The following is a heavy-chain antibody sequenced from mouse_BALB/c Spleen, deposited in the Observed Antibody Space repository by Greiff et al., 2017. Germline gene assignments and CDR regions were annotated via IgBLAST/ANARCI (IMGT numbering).Heavy chain of an antibody. V-gene: IGHV3-2*02. D-gene: IGHD2-1*01. CDR3: ARGYGKVGDWYFDV. J-gene: IGHJ1*01. CDR1: GYSITSDYA. Sequence: EVQRVESGPGLVKPSQSLSLTCTVTGYSITSDYAWNWIRQFPGNKLEWMGYISYSGSTSYNPSLKSRISITRDTSKNQFFLQLNSVTTEDTATYYCARGYGKVGDWYFDVWGAGTTVTVSS. CDR2: ISYSGST.